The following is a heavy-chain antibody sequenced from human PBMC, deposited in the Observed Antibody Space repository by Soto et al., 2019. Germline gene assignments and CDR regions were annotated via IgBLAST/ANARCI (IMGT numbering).Heavy chain of an antibody. CDR3: ASDFGDY. Sequence: QVQLVQSGAEVKKPGSSVKVSCTSYGGTFSSYTISWVLQAPGQGLEWMGRIIPILGIANYAQKFQGRVTITADKSPSTAYMELSSMRSEDTAVYYCASDFGDYWGQGTLVTVSS. V-gene: IGHV1-69*02. CDR2: IIPILGIA. J-gene: IGHJ4*02. D-gene: IGHD4-17*01. CDR1: GGTFSSYT.